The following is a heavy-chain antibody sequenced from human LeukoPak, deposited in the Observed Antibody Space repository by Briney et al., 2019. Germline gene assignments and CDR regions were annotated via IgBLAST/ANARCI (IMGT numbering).Heavy chain of an antibody. CDR3: ARETGWLFDY. Sequence: PGGSLRLSCVAAGFIFSDRYMSWIPQAPGKGMEWVAYISPDGTNIHYADSVKGRFTISRDNANNSLFLQVNSLRTEDTAVYFCARETGWLFDYWGQGTLVTVSS. J-gene: IGHJ4*02. D-gene: IGHD3-9*01. V-gene: IGHV3-11*04. CDR2: ISPDGTNI. CDR1: GFIFSDRY.